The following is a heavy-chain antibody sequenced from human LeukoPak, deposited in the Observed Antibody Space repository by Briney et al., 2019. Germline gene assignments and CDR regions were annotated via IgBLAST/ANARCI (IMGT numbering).Heavy chain of an antibody. V-gene: IGHV1-2*02. CDR1: GYTFTGYY. Sequence: GASVKVSCKASGYTFTGYYMHWVRQAPGQGLEWMGWINPNSGGTNYAQKFQGRVTMTRDTSISTAYMELSRLRSDDTAVYYCARDNVEWLLFRFGFDYWGQGTLVTVSS. CDR3: ARDNVEWLLFRFGFDY. D-gene: IGHD3-3*01. J-gene: IGHJ4*02. CDR2: INPNSGGT.